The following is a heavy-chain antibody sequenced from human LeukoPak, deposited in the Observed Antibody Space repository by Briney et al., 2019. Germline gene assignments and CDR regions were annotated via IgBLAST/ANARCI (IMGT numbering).Heavy chain of an antibody. CDR1: GFTFSSNY. J-gene: IGHJ4*02. CDR3: AREGFAVAGTFFDY. Sequence: GGSLRLSCAASGFTFSSNYMSWVRQAPGKGLEWVSVIYSGGSTYYADSVKGRFTISRDNSKNTLYLQMDSLRAEDTAVYYCAREGFAVAGTFFDYWGQGTLVTVSS. V-gene: IGHV3-53*01. CDR2: IYSGGST. D-gene: IGHD6-19*01.